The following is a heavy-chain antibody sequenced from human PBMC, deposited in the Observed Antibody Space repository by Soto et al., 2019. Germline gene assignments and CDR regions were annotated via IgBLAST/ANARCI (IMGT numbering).Heavy chain of an antibody. CDR2: ISAYNGNT. J-gene: IGHJ6*02. CDR1: GYTFTSYG. CDR3: ARDGGVLWFGAQAHYYGMDV. Sequence: QVQLVQSGAEVKKPGASVKVSCKASGYTFTSYGISWVRQAPGQGLEWMGWISAYNGNTNYAQKLQGRVTMTTDTSTSTAYMELRSLRSDDTAVYYCARDGGVLWFGAQAHYYGMDVWGQGTTVTVSS. V-gene: IGHV1-18*01. D-gene: IGHD3-10*01.